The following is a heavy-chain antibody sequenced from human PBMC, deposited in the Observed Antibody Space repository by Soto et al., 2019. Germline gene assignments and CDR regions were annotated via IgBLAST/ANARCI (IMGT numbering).Heavy chain of an antibody. CDR1: GYTFTSYD. J-gene: IGHJ4*02. CDR3: ERGRGYSSSWIFDY. D-gene: IGHD6-13*01. Sequence: ASVKVSCKASGYTFTSYDINWVRQATGQGLEWMGWMNPNSGNTGYAQKFQGRVTMTRNTSISTAYMELSSLRSEDTAVYYCERGRGYSSSWIFDYWGQGTLVTVSS. V-gene: IGHV1-8*01. CDR2: MNPNSGNT.